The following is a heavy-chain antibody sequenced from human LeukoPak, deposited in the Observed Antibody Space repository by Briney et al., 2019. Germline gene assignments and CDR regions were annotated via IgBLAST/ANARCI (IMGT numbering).Heavy chain of an antibody. J-gene: IGHJ4*02. V-gene: IGHV3-74*01. Sequence: GSLRLSCAASGFIFRNYYMHWVRQVPGKGLMWVSRINNDGSITRYADSVKGRFTISRDNAKNTLYLQMSSLRAEDTAVYYCARVAVTGTFRFDSWGQGTLVSVSS. CDR2: INNDGSIT. D-gene: IGHD6-19*01. CDR3: ARVAVTGTFRFDS. CDR1: GFIFRNYY.